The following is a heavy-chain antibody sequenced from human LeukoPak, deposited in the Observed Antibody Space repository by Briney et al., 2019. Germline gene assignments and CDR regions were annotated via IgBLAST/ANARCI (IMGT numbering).Heavy chain of an antibody. CDR1: GFTFDDYA. CDR3: AKHLGY. D-gene: IGHD7-27*01. CDR2: ISWNSGSI. V-gene: IGHV3-9*01. J-gene: IGHJ4*02. Sequence: GGSLRLSCAASGFTFDDYAMHWVRQAPGKGLEWVSGISWNSGSIGYADSVKGRFTISRDNAKNSLYLQMNSLRAEDTALYYCAKHLGYWGQGTLVTVSS.